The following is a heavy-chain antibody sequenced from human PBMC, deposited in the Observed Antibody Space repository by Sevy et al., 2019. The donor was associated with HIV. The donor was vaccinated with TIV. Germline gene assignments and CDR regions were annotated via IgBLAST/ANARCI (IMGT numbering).Heavy chain of an antibody. CDR3: ARKPGIAAAGTNYYYYGMDV. J-gene: IGHJ6*02. CDR2: ISAYNGNT. D-gene: IGHD6-13*01. V-gene: IGHV1-18*01. CDR1: GYTFTSYG. Sequence: ASVKVSCKASGYTFTSYGISWVRQAPGQGLEWMGWISAYNGNTNYVQKLQGRVTMTTDTSTSTAYMELRSLRSDDTXVYYCARKPGIAAAGTNYYYYGMDVWGQGTTVTVSS.